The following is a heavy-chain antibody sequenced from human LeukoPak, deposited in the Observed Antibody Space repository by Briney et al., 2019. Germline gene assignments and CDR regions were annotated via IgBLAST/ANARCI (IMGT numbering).Heavy chain of an antibody. J-gene: IGHJ6*02. CDR2: IYYSGST. CDR1: GGSISSYY. CDR3: ARIGDYDGYGMDV. Sequence: SETLSLTCTASGGSISSYYWSWIRQPPGKGLEWIGYIYYSGSTNYNPSLKSRVTISVDTSKNQFSLKLSSVTAADTAVYYCARIGDYDGYGMDVWGQGTTVTVSS. V-gene: IGHV4-59*01. D-gene: IGHD4-17*01.